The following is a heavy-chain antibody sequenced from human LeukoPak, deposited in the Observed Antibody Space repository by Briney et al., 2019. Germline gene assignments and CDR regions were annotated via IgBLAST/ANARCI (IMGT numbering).Heavy chain of an antibody. Sequence: GRSLRLSCAASGFTFSNYGMNWVRQAPGKGLEWVAVISNNGNNKNYPDSMEGRFTISRDNSRNTLYLQMNSLRAEDTAVYYCARDPYSSGWYKDAFDIWGQGTMVTVSS. D-gene: IGHD6-19*01. CDR1: GFTFSNYG. CDR2: ISNNGNNK. V-gene: IGHV3-30*03. J-gene: IGHJ3*02. CDR3: ARDPYSSGWYKDAFDI.